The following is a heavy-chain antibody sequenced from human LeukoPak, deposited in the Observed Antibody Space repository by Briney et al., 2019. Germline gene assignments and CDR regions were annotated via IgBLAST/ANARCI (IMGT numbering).Heavy chain of an antibody. Sequence: GGSLRLSCAASGFTVSYTYMNWLRQAPGKGLEWVSVLYSDTEKYYADSVKGRFTISRDNSKSTLFLQMNSLRGEDTAVYYCARNPSFTGVWGQGTLVTVSA. CDR3: ARNPSFTGV. CDR2: LYSDTEK. V-gene: IGHV3-53*01. D-gene: IGHD2-8*02. J-gene: IGHJ4*02. CDR1: GFTVSYTY.